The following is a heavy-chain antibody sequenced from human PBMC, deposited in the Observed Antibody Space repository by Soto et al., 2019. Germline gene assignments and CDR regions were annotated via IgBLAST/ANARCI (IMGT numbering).Heavy chain of an antibody. V-gene: IGHV4-30-4*01. J-gene: IGHJ4*02. CDR2: IYYSGST. CDR1: GGSISSGYYY. Sequence: QVQLQESGPGLVKPSQTLSLTCTVSGGSISSGYYYWSWIRQPPGKGLEWIGYIYYSGSTYYNPSLKSRVTISVDTSKNQFSLKLSSVTAADTAVYYCARVDTAMAYYFDYWGQGTLVTVSS. D-gene: IGHD5-18*01. CDR3: ARVDTAMAYYFDY.